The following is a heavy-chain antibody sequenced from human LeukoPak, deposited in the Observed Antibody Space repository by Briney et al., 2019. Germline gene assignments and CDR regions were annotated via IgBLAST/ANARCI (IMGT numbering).Heavy chain of an antibody. CDR2: ISYDGSNK. CDR1: GFTFSSYG. J-gene: IGHJ4*02. V-gene: IGHV3-30*18. D-gene: IGHD6-13*01. CDR3: AKERGATAGTVFFDY. Sequence: WGSLRLSCAASGFTFSSYGMHWVRQAPGKGLEWVAVISYDGSNKKFADSVKGRFAVSRDNSRNTLYLQMSSLRTEDTAVYYCAKERGATAGTVFFDYWGQGTLVTVSS.